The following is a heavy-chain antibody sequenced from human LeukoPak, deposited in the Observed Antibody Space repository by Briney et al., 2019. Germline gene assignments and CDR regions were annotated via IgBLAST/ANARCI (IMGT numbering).Heavy chain of an antibody. J-gene: IGHJ4*02. CDR1: GGTFSSYA. CDR2: MNPNSGNT. CDR3: ARGHRQQLY. V-gene: IGHV1-8*02. Sequence: ASVKVSCKASGGTFSSYAISWVRQATGQGLEWMGWMNPNSGNTGYAQKFQGRVTMTRNTSISTAYMELSSLRSEDTAVYYCARGHRQQLYWGQGTLVTVSS. D-gene: IGHD6-13*01.